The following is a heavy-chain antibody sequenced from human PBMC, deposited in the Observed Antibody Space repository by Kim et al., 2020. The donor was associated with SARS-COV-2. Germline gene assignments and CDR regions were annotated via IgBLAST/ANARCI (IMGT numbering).Heavy chain of an antibody. D-gene: IGHD6-25*01. CDR2: ISSTSSTI. J-gene: IGHJ6*02. Sequence: GGSLRLSCAASGFIFSTYSMDWVRQAPGKGLQWVSYISSTSSTIYYADSVKGRFTISRDNAENSLYLQMNSLRVEDTAVYYCARVGRSSDSMYVWGQGTTVTVSS. CDR3: ARVGRSSDSMYV. CDR1: GFIFSTYS. V-gene: IGHV3-48*01.